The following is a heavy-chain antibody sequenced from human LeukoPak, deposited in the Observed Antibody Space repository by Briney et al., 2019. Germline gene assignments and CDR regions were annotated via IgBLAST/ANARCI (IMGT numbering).Heavy chain of an antibody. V-gene: IGHV1-2*02. D-gene: IGHD6-19*01. J-gene: IGHJ1*01. CDR3: ARVIKVDGTKGYFDL. Sequence: ASVKVSCKPSGYTFTDYYIHWLRQAAGQGREWMGWFNPNSGGTDYARKFQGRVTMTGDTSISTVYMDLTRLKADDMAVYYCARVIKVDGTKGYFDLWGQGTLITVSS. CDR1: GYTFTDYY. CDR2: FNPNSGGT.